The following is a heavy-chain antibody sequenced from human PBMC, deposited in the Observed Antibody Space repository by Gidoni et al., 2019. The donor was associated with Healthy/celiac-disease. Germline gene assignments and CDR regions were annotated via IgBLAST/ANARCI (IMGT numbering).Heavy chain of an antibody. D-gene: IGHD3-22*01. CDR3: TRGEDSSGYYYVY. J-gene: IGHJ4*02. CDR2: IRSKAYGGTT. V-gene: IGHV3-49*04. CDR1: GFTFGDYA. Sequence: EVQLVESGGGLVQPGRSLRLSCTASGFTFGDYAMSWVRQAPGKGLEWVGFIRSKAYGGTTEYAASVKGRFTISRDDSKSIAYLQMNSLKTEDTAVYYCTRGEDSSGYYYVYWGQGTLVTVSS.